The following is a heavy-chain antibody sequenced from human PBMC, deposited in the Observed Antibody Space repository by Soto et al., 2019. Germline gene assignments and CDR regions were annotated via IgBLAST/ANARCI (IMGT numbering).Heavy chain of an antibody. D-gene: IGHD3-22*01. J-gene: IGHJ4*02. CDR3: AKDPRYYYDSSGYFDY. CDR2: ISGSGGST. Sequence: GGSLRLSCAASGFTFSSYAMSWVRQAPGKGLEWVSAISGSGGSTYYADSVKGRFTISRDNSKNTLYLQMNSLRAEDTAVYYCAKDPRYYYDSSGYFDYWGQGTLVTVSS. V-gene: IGHV3-23*01. CDR1: GFTFSSYA.